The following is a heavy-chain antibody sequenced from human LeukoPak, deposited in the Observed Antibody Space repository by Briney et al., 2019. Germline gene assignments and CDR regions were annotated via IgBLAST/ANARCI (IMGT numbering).Heavy chain of an antibody. J-gene: IGHJ4*02. V-gene: IGHV1-2*02. D-gene: IGHD6-13*01. CDR3: ARDLPVAAAGTSPLGY. CDR1: GYTFTGYY. CDR2: INPNSGGT. Sequence: ASVKVSCKASGYTFTGYYMHWVRQAPGQGLEWMGWINPNSGGTNYAQKFQGRVTMTRGTSISTAYMELSRLRSDDTAVYYCARDLPVAAAGTSPLGYWGQGTLVTVSS.